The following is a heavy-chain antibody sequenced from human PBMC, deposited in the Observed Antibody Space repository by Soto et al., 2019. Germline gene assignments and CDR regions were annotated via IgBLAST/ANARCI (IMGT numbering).Heavy chain of an antibody. J-gene: IGHJ5*02. CDR1: GDTFTSYG. CDR2: ISAYNGNT. Sequence: ASVKVSCKASGDTFTSYGISWVRQAPGQGLEWMGWISAYNGNTNYAQKLQGRVTMTTDTSTSTAYMELRSLRSDDTAVYYCARNYYYDSSEGFDPWGQGTLVTVSS. D-gene: IGHD3-22*01. V-gene: IGHV1-18*01. CDR3: ARNYYYDSSEGFDP.